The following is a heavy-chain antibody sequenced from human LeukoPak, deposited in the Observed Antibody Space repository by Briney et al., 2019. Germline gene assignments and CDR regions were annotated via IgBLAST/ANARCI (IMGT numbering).Heavy chain of an antibody. Sequence: PGGSLRLSCAASGFTVSSNYMSWVRQAPGKGLERVSVIYSGGSTYYADSVKGRFTISRDNARNSLYLQMNSLRAEDTAVYYCARDPYSGTYGDTYYYYMDVWGKGTTVTISS. D-gene: IGHD1-26*01. CDR1: GFTVSSNY. CDR2: IYSGGST. J-gene: IGHJ6*03. CDR3: ARDPYSGTYGDTYYYYMDV. V-gene: IGHV3-53*01.